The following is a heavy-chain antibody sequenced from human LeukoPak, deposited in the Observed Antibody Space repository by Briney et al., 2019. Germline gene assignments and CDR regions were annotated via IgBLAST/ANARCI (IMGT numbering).Heavy chain of an antibody. J-gene: IGHJ6*02. Sequence: SETLSLTCAVYGGSFSGYYWSWIRQPPGKGLEWIGEINHSGSTNYNPSLKSRVTISVDTSKNQFSLKLSSVTAAGTAVCYCARGREVVVVPAAIHYYYYGMDVWGQGTTVTVSS. D-gene: IGHD2-2*01. CDR3: ARGREVVVVPAAIHYYYYGMDV. CDR1: GGSFSGYY. V-gene: IGHV4-34*01. CDR2: INHSGST.